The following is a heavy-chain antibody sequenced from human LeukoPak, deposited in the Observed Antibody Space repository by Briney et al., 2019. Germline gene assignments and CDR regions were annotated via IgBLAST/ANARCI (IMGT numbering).Heavy chain of an antibody. D-gene: IGHD4-17*01. V-gene: IGHV1-24*01. CDR1: GYTLTELS. CDR2: FDPEDGET. Sequence: ASVKVSCKVSGYTLTELSMHWVRHAPGKGLEWMGGFDPEDGETIYAQKFQGRVTMTEDTSTDTAYMELSSLRSEDTAVYYCATGPGGDYAPNWFDPWGQGTLVTVSS. J-gene: IGHJ5*02. CDR3: ATGPGGDYAPNWFDP.